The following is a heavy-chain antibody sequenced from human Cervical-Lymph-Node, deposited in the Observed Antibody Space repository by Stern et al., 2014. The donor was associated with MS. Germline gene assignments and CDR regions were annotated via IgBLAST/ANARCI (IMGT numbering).Heavy chain of an antibody. D-gene: IGHD4-17*01. J-gene: IGHJ6*02. CDR3: ASGDYAVTGYGMDV. Sequence: VQLVESGGGLVQPGGSLRLSCAASGFTVRSNYMSWVRQAPGKGLEWVLVIYSIGSSYYADSVKGRFTISRDNSKDTLYLQMNSLRGEDTAVYYCASGDYAVTGYGMDVWAQGTTVTVSS. CDR1: GFTVRSNY. CDR2: IYSIGSS. V-gene: IGHV3-66*01.